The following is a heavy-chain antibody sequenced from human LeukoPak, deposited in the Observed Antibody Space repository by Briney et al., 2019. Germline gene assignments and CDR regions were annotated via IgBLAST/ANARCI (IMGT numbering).Heavy chain of an antibody. Sequence: VASVKVSCKASGHTFTSYYMHWVRQAPGQGLEWMGIINPSGSSTSYAQKFQGRVTMTRDMSTSTVYMELSSLRSEDTAVYYCATGTYDSSGYYQSAFDIWGQGTMVTVSS. CDR3: ATGTYDSSGYYQSAFDI. D-gene: IGHD3-22*01. CDR2: INPSGSST. V-gene: IGHV1-46*03. J-gene: IGHJ3*02. CDR1: GHTFTSYY.